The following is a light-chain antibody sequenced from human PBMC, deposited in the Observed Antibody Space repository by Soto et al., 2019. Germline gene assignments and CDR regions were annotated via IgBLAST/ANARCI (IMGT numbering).Light chain of an antibody. J-gene: IGKJ2*01. CDR1: QSVGSN. CDR2: DAS. V-gene: IGKV3-15*01. Sequence: IVVTQSPATLSVSPGERVTLSCRASQSVGSNLAWYQQRPGQAPRLLIYDASTRATGIPDRFSGSGSGTEFTLTISSLQSEDFAVYYCHQYDNAPQTYGQGTKVEIK. CDR3: HQYDNAPQT.